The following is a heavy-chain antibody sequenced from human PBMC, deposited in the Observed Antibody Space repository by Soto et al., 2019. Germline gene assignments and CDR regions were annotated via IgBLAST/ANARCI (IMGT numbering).Heavy chain of an antibody. Sequence: SLRLSCAASGFTFSSYGMHWVRQAPGKGLEWVAVISYDGSNKYYADSVKGRFTISRDNSKNTLYLQMNSLRAEDTAVYYCAKAEPPYSSSWPFDYWGQGTLVTVSS. CDR3: AKAEPPYSSSWPFDY. V-gene: IGHV3-30*18. CDR1: GFTFSSYG. CDR2: ISYDGSNK. J-gene: IGHJ4*02. D-gene: IGHD6-13*01.